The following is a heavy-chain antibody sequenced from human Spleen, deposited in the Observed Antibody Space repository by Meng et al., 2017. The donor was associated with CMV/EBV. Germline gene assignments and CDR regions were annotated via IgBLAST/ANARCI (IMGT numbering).Heavy chain of an antibody. CDR1: GGSISSGGYY. Sequence: SETLSLTCTVSGGSISSGGYYWSWIRQHPGKGLEWIGYIYYSGSTYYNPSLKSRVTISVDTSKNQFSLKLSSVTAADTAVYYCARAPAGYCSSASCQYYFDYWGRGTLVTVSS. J-gene: IGHJ4*02. CDR2: IYYSGST. V-gene: IGHV4-31*03. CDR3: ARAPAGYCSSASCQYYFDY. D-gene: IGHD2-2*01.